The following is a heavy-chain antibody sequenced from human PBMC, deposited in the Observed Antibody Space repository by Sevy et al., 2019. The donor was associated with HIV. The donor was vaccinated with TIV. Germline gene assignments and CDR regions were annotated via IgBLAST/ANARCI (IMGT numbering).Heavy chain of an antibody. Sequence: GGSLRLSCAASGFTFSNFGMHWVRQAPGKGLEWVSFIQYDGSHKYYTDSVKGRLTISRDNSKNTLYLQMNSLRAEDTAVYYCVKEGGVTGTGGDCWVQGTLVTVSS. CDR2: IQYDGSHK. J-gene: IGHJ4*02. CDR3: VKEGGVTGTGGDC. D-gene: IGHD1-1*01. V-gene: IGHV3-30*02. CDR1: GFTFSNFG.